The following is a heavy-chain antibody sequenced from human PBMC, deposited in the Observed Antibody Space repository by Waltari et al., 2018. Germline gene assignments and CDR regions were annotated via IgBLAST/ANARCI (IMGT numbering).Heavy chain of an antibody. D-gene: IGHD3-10*01. CDR2: YEGSKE. V-gene: IGHV3-30*02. J-gene: IGHJ4*02. CDR3: AKGLTFEPPEYY. CDR1: GFTFSTSG. Sequence: QVHLVESGGGVVQPGGSLRLSCAASGFTFSTSGLHWVRQAPGEGLEWVAYEGSKEYYADSVKGRFTISRDNSKNTLYLQMNNLRDEDTAVYYCAKGLTFEPPEYYWGQGTLVAVSS.